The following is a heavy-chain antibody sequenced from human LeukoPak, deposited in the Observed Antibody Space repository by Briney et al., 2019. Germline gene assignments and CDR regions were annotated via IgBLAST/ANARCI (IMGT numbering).Heavy chain of an antibody. D-gene: IGHD5-18*01. CDR2: IYSGGST. Sequence: GGSLRLSCAASGFTVSSNYMSWVRQALGKGLEWVSVIYSGGSTYYADSVKGRFTISRDNSKNTLYLQMNSLRAEDTAVYYCASGGYSYGPKRYFDLWGRGTLVTVSS. V-gene: IGHV3-66*02. CDR1: GFTVSSNY. CDR3: ASGGYSYGPKRYFDL. J-gene: IGHJ2*01.